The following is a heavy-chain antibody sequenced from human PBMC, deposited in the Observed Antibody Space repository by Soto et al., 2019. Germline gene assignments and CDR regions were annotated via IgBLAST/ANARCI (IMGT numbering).Heavy chain of an antibody. J-gene: IGHJ6*02. V-gene: IGHV4-39*07. CDR1: GGSISSSSYY. CDR3: ARDVGAAAGYYYYGMDV. Sequence: SETLSLTCTVSGGSISSSSYYWGWIRQPPGKGLEWIGSIYYSGRSYYNPSLKSRVTISVDTSKNQFSLKRSSVTAADTAVYYCARDVGAAAGYYYYGMDVWGQGTTVTVSS. D-gene: IGHD6-13*01. CDR2: IYYSGRS.